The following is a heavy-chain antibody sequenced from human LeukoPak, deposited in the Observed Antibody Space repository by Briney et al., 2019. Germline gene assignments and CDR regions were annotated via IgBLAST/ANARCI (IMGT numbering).Heavy chain of an antibody. Sequence: GGSLRLSCAASGFTFGSYVMSWVRQAPGKGLEWVSDISLSGGSTYYADSVKGRFTISRDNSKNTLYLQLVNLRAEDTAVYYCAPSHLYSSGWYPYFDYWGQGTLVTVSS. CDR3: APSHLYSSGWYPYFDY. CDR1: GFTFGSYV. CDR2: ISLSGGST. J-gene: IGHJ4*02. V-gene: IGHV3-23*01. D-gene: IGHD6-19*01.